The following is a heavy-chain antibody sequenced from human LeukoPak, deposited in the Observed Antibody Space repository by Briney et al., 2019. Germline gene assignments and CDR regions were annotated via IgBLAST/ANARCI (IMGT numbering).Heavy chain of an antibody. CDR1: GGSISSYY. D-gene: IGHD2-2*01. J-gene: IGHJ5*02. CDR2: IYYSGST. Sequence: SETLSLTCTVSGGSISSYYWSWIRQPPGKGLEWIGYIYYSGSTKYNPSLKSRATISVDTSRNQFSLKLSSVTAADTAVYYCARDLGYCSSTSCYAWFDPWGQGTLVTVSS. CDR3: ARDLGYCSSTSCYAWFDP. V-gene: IGHV4-59*01.